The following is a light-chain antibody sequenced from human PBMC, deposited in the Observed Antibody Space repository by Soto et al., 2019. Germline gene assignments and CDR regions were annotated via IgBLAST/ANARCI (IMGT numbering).Light chain of an antibody. J-gene: IGKJ3*01. CDR2: AAS. CDR1: QGISSY. CDR3: QKYYSYPRT. Sequence: AIRMTQSPSSFSASTGDRVTITCRASQGISSYLAWYQQKPGKAPKLLIYAASTLQSGVPSRFSGSGSGTDFTLTISCLLSEEFATYYCQKYYSYPRTFGPGTKVDIK. V-gene: IGKV1-8*01.